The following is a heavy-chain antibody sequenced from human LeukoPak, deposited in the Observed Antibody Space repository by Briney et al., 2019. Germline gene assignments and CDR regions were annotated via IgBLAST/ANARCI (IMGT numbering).Heavy chain of an antibody. V-gene: IGHV4-39*01. CDR1: GASFSSSTYY. CDR3: ARHAGGISATGTRPFDY. J-gene: IGHJ4*02. Sequence: SETLSLTCTVSGASFSSSTYYWGWIRQPPGKGLEWIGSIYYSGSTYYNPSLKSRVTMSVDTSKNQFSLKLSSVTAADTAVYYCARHAGGISATGTRPFDYRGQGTLATVSS. CDR2: IYYSGST. D-gene: IGHD6-13*01.